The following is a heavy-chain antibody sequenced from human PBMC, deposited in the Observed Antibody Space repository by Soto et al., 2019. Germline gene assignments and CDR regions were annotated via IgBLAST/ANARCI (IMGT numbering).Heavy chain of an antibody. CDR2: ISSSSSYI. D-gene: IGHD3-3*01. J-gene: IGHJ4*02. Sequence: GGSLRLSCAASGFTFSSYSMNWVRQAPGKGLEWVSSISSSSSYIYYADSVKGRFTISRDNAKNSLYLQMNSLRAEDTAVYYCVRERFTIFGVVTREDDYWGQGTLVTVSS. V-gene: IGHV3-21*01. CDR3: VRERFTIFGVVTREDDY. CDR1: GFTFSSYS.